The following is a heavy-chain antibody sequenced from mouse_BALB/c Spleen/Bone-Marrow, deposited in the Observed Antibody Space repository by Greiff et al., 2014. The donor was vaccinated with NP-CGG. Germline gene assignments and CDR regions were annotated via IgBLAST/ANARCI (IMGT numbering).Heavy chain of an antibody. CDR2: ISSGGSYT. J-gene: IGHJ3*01. CDR1: GFTFSSYA. CDR3: ARKSYYDYDGRPWFAY. Sequence: DVHLVESGGGLVKPGGSLKLSFAASGFTFSSYAMSWVRQTPEKRLEWVATISSGGSYTYYPDSVKGRFTISRDNAKNTQYLQMSSLRSEDTAMYYCARKSYYDYDGRPWFAYWGQGTLVTVSA. V-gene: IGHV5-9-3*01. D-gene: IGHD2-4*01.